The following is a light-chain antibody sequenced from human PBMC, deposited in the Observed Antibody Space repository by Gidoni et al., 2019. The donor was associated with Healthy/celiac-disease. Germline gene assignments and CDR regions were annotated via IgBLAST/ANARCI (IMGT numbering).Light chain of an antibody. CDR3: QQRSNWPRT. J-gene: IGKJ1*01. CDR2: EAS. Sequence: EIVLTQSPATLSLSPGERATLSCRASQSVSSYLAWYQQKTGQAPRLLIYEASNRATGIPARFRGSGSGKGFTLTIKSLEAGDFAIYYCQQRSNWPRTFXQXTKVXIK. CDR1: QSVSSY. V-gene: IGKV3-11*01.